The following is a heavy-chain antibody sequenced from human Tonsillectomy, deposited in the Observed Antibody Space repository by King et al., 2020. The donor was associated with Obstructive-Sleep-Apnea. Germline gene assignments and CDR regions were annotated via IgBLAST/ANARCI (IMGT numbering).Heavy chain of an antibody. CDR3: ATVAVATATYFFDY. Sequence: VQLVESGAEVKKPGASVKVSCKASGYTFTGYHMHWVRQAPGQGLEWMGWINPNRGGTNYAQKFQGRVTMTRDTSISTAYMELSRLRSDDTAVYYCATVAVATATYFFDYWGQGTLVTVSS. V-gene: IGHV1-2*02. J-gene: IGHJ4*02. CDR2: INPNRGGT. CDR1: GYTFTGYH. D-gene: IGHD4-17*01.